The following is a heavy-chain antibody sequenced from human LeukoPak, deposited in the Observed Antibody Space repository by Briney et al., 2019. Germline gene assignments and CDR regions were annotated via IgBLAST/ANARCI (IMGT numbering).Heavy chain of an antibody. J-gene: IGHJ4*02. CDR2: ISGSGGST. CDR1: GFTFSSYA. CDR3: AKVRGSGYYLPEA. V-gene: IGHV3-23*01. Sequence: PGGSLRLSCAASGFTFSSYAMSWVRQAPGKGLEWVSAISGSGGSTYYADSVKGRFTISRDTSKNTLYLQMNSLRAKDTAVYYCAKVRGSGYYLPEAWGQGTLVTVSS. D-gene: IGHD3-22*01.